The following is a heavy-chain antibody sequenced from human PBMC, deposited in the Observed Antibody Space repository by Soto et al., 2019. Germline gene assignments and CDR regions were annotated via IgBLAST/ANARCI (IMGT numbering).Heavy chain of an antibody. J-gene: IGHJ4*02. CDR3: AKFGVGATGFDY. V-gene: IGHV3-30*18. Sequence: PGGSLRLSCAASGFTFSSYGMHWVRQAPGKGLEWVAVISYDGSNKYYADSVKGRFTISRDNSKNTLYLQMNSLRAEDTAVYYCAKFGVGATGFDYWGQGTLVTVSS. CDR2: ISYDGSNK. CDR1: GFTFSSYG. D-gene: IGHD1-26*01.